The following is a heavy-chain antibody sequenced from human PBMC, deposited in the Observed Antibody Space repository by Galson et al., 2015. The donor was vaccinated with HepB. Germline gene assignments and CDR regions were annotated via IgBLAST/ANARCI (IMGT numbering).Heavy chain of an antibody. Sequence: SVKVSCKASGGTFSSYAISWVRQAPGQGLEWMGGIIPIFGTANYAQKFQGRVTITADESTSTTYMELSSLRSADTAVYYCAREYYYDSTPAVWGQGTLVTVSS. CDR2: IIPIFGTA. CDR3: AREYYYDSTPAV. V-gene: IGHV1-69*13. CDR1: GGTFSSYA. J-gene: IGHJ4*02. D-gene: IGHD3-22*01.